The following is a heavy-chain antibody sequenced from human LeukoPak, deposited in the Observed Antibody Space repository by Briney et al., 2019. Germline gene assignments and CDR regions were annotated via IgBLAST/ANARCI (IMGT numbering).Heavy chain of an antibody. D-gene: IGHD3-22*01. CDR1: GFTFSNYW. J-gene: IGHJ3*02. CDR2: VKQDESEK. V-gene: IGHV3-7*01. CDR3: ARDRDYHDDRTDYYYDAFDI. Sequence: GGSLRLSCAGSGFTFSNYWMTWVRQAPGKGLEWVANVKQDESEKHYVDSVKGRFTNSRDNAKSSLYLQMDSLRVEDTAVYYCARDRDYHDDRTDYYYDAFDIWGQGTTVTVSS.